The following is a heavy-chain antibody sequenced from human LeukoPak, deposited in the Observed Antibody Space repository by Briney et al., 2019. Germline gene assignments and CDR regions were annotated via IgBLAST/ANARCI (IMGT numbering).Heavy chain of an antibody. CDR2: IYYSGST. V-gene: IGHV4-59*01. J-gene: IGHJ6*03. Sequence: SETLSLTCTVSGGSISSYYWSWIRQPPGKGLEWIGYIYYSGSTNYNPSLKSRVTISVDTSNNQFSLKLSSVTAADTAVYYCARAHNDFWSGTYYYYMDVWGKGTTVTVSS. CDR3: ARAHNDFWSGTYYYYMDV. CDR1: GGSISSYY. D-gene: IGHD3-3*01.